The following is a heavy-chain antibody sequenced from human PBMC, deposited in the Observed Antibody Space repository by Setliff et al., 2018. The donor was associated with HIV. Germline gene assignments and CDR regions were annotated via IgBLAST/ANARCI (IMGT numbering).Heavy chain of an antibody. CDR1: GYSFTSYW. Sequence: PGESLKISCKGSGYSFTSYWIAWVRQMPGKGLEWMGIIYPGDSDTRYSPSFQGQVTISADKSISTAYLQWSSLKVSDSAIYYCVRYDVYEYGYQVFDIWGQGTTVTVSS. D-gene: IGHD5-12*01. J-gene: IGHJ3*02. CDR3: VRYDVYEYGYQVFDI. CDR2: IYPGDSDT. V-gene: IGHV5-51*01.